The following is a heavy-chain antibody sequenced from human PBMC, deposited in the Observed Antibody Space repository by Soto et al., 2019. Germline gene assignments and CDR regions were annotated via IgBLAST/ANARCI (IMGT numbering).Heavy chain of an antibody. D-gene: IGHD3-10*01. CDR1: GFTFSSYN. J-gene: IGHJ6*02. Sequence: PGGSLRLSCAASGFTFSSYNMNWVRQAPGRGLEWVSSISSSSSYKYYADSVKGRFTISRDNSKNSLYLKMNSLRAEDTAVYYCARDERIIMVRGVIIHNVYYYYGMDVWGQGTTVTVSS. V-gene: IGHV3-21*01. CDR3: ARDERIIMVRGVIIHNVYYYYGMDV. CDR2: ISSSSSYK.